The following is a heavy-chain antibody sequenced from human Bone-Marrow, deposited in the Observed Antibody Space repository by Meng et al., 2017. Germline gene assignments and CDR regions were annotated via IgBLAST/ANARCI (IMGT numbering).Heavy chain of an antibody. V-gene: IGHV3-7*01. CDR2: LSGGGSDK. D-gene: IGHD3-10*01. Sequence: GESLKISCAASGFTFSSYWMTWVRQAPGKGLEWVANLSGGGSDKRYVDSVKGRFTISRDNAKNSLHLQMNSLRAEDTAVYYCAGDVGAGSHDWGQGTLVTVSS. CDR1: GFTFSSYW. J-gene: IGHJ4*02. CDR3: AGDVGAGSHD.